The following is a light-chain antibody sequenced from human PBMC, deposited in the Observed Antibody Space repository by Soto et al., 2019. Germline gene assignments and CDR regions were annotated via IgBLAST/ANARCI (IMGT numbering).Light chain of an antibody. Sequence: QSVLTQPASVSGSLGQSITISCTGTSSDIGAYNYVSWYQQHPGKAPELMIYDVSNRPSGVSNRFSGSKSGNTASLTISGLQAEDEADYYCSSYTSSSTLVFGGGTKLTVL. V-gene: IGLV2-14*01. CDR2: DVS. J-gene: IGLJ2*01. CDR3: SSYTSSSTLV. CDR1: SSDIGAYNY.